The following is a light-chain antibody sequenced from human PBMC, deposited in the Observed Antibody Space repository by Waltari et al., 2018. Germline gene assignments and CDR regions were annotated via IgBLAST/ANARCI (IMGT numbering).Light chain of an antibody. J-gene: IGKJ2*01. CDR2: DAS. CDR3: QQRSNWPPT. V-gene: IGKV3-11*01. CDR1: QSVSSY. Sequence: LTQSPATLSLSPGERATLSCRASQSVSSYLAWYQQKPGQAPRLLIYDASNRATGIPARFSGSGSGTDFTLTISSLEPEDFAVYYCQQRSNWPPTFGQGTKLEIK.